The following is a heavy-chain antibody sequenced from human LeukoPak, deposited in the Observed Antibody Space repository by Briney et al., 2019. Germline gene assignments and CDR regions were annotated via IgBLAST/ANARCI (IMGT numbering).Heavy chain of an antibody. V-gene: IGHV3-30*02. J-gene: IGHJ4*02. Sequence: PGGSLRLSCAASGFTFSSSGMHWVRQAPGKGLEWVAFTRYDGSNKYYADSVKGRFTISRDNSKNTLYLQMNSLRAEDTAVYYCAKDRSYYDSGGYRYFDYWGQGTLVTVSS. CDR3: AKDRSYYDSGGYRYFDY. CDR1: GFTFSSSG. D-gene: IGHD3-22*01. CDR2: TRYDGSNK.